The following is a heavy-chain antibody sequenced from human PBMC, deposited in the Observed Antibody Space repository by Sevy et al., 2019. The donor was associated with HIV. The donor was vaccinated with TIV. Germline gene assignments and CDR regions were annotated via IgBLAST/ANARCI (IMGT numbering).Heavy chain of an antibody. CDR2: MIPIFGTA. V-gene: IGHV1-69*13. J-gene: IGHJ4*02. D-gene: IGHD3-3*01. Sequence: ASVKVSCKASGGTFSSYAISWVRQAPGQGLEWMGGMIPIFGTANYAQKFQGRVTITADESTSTAYMELSSLRSEDTAVYYCASAPHYDFSGWTFDYWGQGTLVTVSS. CDR1: GGTFSSYA. CDR3: ASAPHYDFSGWTFDY.